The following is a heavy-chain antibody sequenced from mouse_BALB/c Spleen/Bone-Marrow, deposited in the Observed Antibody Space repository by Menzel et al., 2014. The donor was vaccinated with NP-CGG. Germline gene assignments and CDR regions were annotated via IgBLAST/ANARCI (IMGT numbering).Heavy chain of an antibody. J-gene: IGHJ2*01. CDR1: GFTFSDYY. V-gene: IGHV5-4*02. CDR3: ARGRIYYNYDVGDY. D-gene: IGHD2-4*01. CDR2: ISDGGSYT. Sequence: EVKLVESGGGLVKPGGSLKLSCAASGFTFSDYYMYWVRQTPEKRLEWVATISDGGSYTYYPDSVKGRFTISRDNAKNNLYLQMRSLKSEDTAMDYCARGRIYYNYDVGDYWGQGTTLTVSS.